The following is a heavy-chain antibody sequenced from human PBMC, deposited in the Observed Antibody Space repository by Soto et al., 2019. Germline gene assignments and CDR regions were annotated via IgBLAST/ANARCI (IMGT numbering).Heavy chain of an antibody. J-gene: IGHJ3*02. CDR3: AILPSGTGSSGYYFWYGAFDI. CDR1: GYSFTSYW. Sequence: GESLKISCKGSGYSFTSYWIGWVRQMPGKGLEWMGIIYPGDSDTRYSPSFQGQVTISADKSISTAYLQWSSLKASDTAMYYCAILPSGTGSSGYYFWYGAFDIWGQGTMVTVSS. V-gene: IGHV5-51*01. CDR2: IYPGDSDT. D-gene: IGHD3-22*01.